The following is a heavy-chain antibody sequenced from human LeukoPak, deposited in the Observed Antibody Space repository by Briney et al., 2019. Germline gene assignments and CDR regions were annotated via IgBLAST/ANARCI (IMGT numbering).Heavy chain of an antibody. CDR3: ARDPYDFFAPFCY. CDR2: ISSSSSYI. Sequence: TAGGSLRLSCAASGFTFSSYSMNWVRQAPGKGLEWVSSISSSSSYIYYADSVKGRFTISRDNAKNSLYLQMNRLRAEDTAVYYCARDPYDFFAPFCYWGQGTLVTVSS. J-gene: IGHJ4*02. V-gene: IGHV3-21*01. D-gene: IGHD3-3*01. CDR1: GFTFSSYS.